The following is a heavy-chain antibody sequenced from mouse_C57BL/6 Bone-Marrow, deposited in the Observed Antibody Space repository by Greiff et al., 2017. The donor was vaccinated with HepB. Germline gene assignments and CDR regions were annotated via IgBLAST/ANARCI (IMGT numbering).Heavy chain of an antibody. CDR3: ARGWLLLDY. CDR1: GYTFTDYY. CDR2: IYPGSGNT. V-gene: IGHV1-76*01. J-gene: IGHJ2*01. D-gene: IGHD2-3*01. Sequence: QVQLQQSGAELVRPGASVKLSCKASGYTFTDYYINWVKQRPGQGLEWIARIYPGSGNTYYNEKFKGKATLTAEKSSSTAYMQLSSLTSEDSAVYFCARGWLLLDYWGQGTTLTVSS.